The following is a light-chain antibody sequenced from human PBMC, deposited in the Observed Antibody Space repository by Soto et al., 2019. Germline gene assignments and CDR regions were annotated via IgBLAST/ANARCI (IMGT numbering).Light chain of an antibody. CDR1: QSVSSD. V-gene: IGKV3-11*01. J-gene: IGKJ4*01. CDR3: QQRTNWPPLT. CDR2: DAS. Sequence: EIVLTQSPATRSLSPGERATFSCRASQSVSSDLVWYQQKPGQAPRLLIYDASNRATGVPARFSGSGSGTDFTLTISSLEPEDCAVYSCQQRTNWPPLTFGGGTKVELK.